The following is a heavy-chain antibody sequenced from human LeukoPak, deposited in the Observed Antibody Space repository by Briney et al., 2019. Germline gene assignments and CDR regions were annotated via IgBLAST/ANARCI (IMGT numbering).Heavy chain of an antibody. J-gene: IGHJ4*02. CDR2: IYSSGST. V-gene: IGHV4-59*01. CDR1: GGSISSYY. Sequence: SETLSLTCTVSGGSISSYYWSWIRQPPGKGLEWIGYIYSSGSTNYNPSLKGRVTISVDTSKNQFSLKLSTVTAADTAVYYCARDHYYDSSGYTFGYWGQGTLVTVSS. D-gene: IGHD3-22*01. CDR3: ARDHYYDSSGYTFGY.